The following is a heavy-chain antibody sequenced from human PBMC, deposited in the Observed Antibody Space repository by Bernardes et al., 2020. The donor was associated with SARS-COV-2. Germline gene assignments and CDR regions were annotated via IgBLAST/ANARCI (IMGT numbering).Heavy chain of an antibody. V-gene: IGHV3-33*05. CDR2: ISYDGSNK. J-gene: IGHJ6*02. D-gene: IGHD3-10*01. CDR1: GFTFSSYG. CDR3: AREVLLWFGDLPTGGMDV. Sequence: GGSLRLSCAASGFTFSSYGMHWVRQAPGKGLEWVAVISYDGSNKYYADSVKGRFTISRDNSKNSLYLQMNSLRAEDTAVYYCAREVLLWFGDLPTGGMDVWGQGTTVTVSS.